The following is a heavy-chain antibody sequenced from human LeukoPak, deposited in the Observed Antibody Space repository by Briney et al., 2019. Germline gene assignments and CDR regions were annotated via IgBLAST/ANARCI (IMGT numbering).Heavy chain of an antibody. CDR3: ASQVVAARRRDY. CDR2: ISSTSSYI. D-gene: IGHD2-15*01. Sequence: PGGSLRLSCAASGFNFSTYSMNWVRQAPGKGLEWVSSISSTSSYIYYVDSVKGRFTISRDNAKNSLYLQMNSLRAEDTAVYYCASQVVAARRRDYWGQGTLVTVSS. J-gene: IGHJ4*02. CDR1: GFNFSTYS. V-gene: IGHV3-21*01.